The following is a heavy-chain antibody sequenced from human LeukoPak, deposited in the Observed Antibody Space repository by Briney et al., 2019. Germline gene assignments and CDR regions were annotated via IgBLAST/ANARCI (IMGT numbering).Heavy chain of an antibody. V-gene: IGHV3-21*01. CDR1: GFTFSSYS. J-gene: IGHJ2*01. Sequence: GGSLRLSCAASGFTFSSYSMNWVRQAPGKGLEWVSSISSSSSYIYYADSVKGRFTISRDNAKNSLYLQMNSLRAEDTAVYYCARDPSGGATFDLWGRGTLVTVSS. D-gene: IGHD1-26*01. CDR2: ISSSSSYI. CDR3: ARDPSGGATFDL.